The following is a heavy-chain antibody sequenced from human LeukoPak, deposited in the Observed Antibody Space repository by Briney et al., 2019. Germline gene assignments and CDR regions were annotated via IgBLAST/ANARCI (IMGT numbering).Heavy chain of an antibody. Sequence: SETLSLTCTVSGGSISSSSYYWGWIRQPPGKGLEWIGSIYYSGSTYYNPSLKSRVTISVDTSKNQFSLKLSSVTAADTAVYYCARVFYDSSGYYRPGAFDIWGQGTMVTVSS. J-gene: IGHJ3*02. CDR3: ARVFYDSSGYYRPGAFDI. D-gene: IGHD3-22*01. CDR1: GGSISSSSYY. CDR2: IYYSGST. V-gene: IGHV4-39*07.